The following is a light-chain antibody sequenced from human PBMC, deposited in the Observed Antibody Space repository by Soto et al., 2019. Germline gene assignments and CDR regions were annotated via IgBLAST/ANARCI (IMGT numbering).Light chain of an antibody. CDR3: QRYNNWPPWT. CDR2: GAS. J-gene: IGKJ1*01. V-gene: IGKV3-15*01. CDR1: QSVGRS. Sequence: DIVMTQSPPTLSVCQGGPTTLSSMVSQSVGRSVAWYQQKPGQAPRLLIYGASARATGIPDRFSGSGSGTFFTLTIISLQSEDFAVYYCQRYNNWPPWTFGQGTKVDIK.